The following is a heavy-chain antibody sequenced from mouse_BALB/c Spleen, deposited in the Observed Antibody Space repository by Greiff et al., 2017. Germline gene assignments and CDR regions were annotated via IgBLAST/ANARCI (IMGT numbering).Heavy chain of an antibody. D-gene: IGHD2-2*01. J-gene: IGHJ4*01. CDR3: ARAHYGYDPPYAMDY. Sequence: DVQLVESGGGLVQPGGSRKLSCAASGFTFSSFGMHWVRQAPEKGLEWVAYISSGSSTIYYADTVKGRFTISRDNPKNTLFLQMTSLRSEDTAMYYCARAHYGYDPPYAMDYWGQGTSVTVSS. V-gene: IGHV5-17*02. CDR1: GFTFSSFG. CDR2: ISSGSSTI.